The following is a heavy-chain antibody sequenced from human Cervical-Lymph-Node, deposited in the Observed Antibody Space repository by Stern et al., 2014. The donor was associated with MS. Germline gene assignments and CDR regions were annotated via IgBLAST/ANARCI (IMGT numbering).Heavy chain of an antibody. CDR3: ARDALRRDGYNFDD. Sequence: VQLVESGGGLVKPGGSLRLSCAASGFSFSDYYMNWIRQAPGKGLEWVAYISNSGGAIYYADSVKGRFSISRDNAKNSLYLQMNSLRAEDTAVYYCARDALRRDGYNFDDWGQGALVTVSS. CDR2: ISNSGGAI. CDR1: GFSFSDYY. V-gene: IGHV3-11*01. D-gene: IGHD5-24*01. J-gene: IGHJ4*02.